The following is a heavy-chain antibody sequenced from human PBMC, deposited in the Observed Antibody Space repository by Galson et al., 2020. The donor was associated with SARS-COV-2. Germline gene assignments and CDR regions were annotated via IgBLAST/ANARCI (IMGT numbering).Heavy chain of an antibody. J-gene: IGHJ4*02. CDR3: ARGPSIAADCYFDY. Sequence: SQTLSLTCAISGDSVSSNSAAWNWIRQSPSRGLEWLGRTYYRSKWYNDYAVSVKGRITFNPDTSKNHFSLQLSSLTPEDTAVYYCARGPSIAADCYFDYWGQGTLVTVSS. CDR1: GDSVSSNSAA. D-gene: IGHD6-13*01. V-gene: IGHV6-1*01. CDR2: TYYRSKWYN.